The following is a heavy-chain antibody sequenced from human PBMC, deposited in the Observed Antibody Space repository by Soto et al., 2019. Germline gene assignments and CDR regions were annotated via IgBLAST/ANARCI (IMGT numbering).Heavy chain of an antibody. J-gene: IGHJ4*02. D-gene: IGHD3-22*01. V-gene: IGHV3-30*18. CDR1: GFIFSNSG. Sequence: QVQLVESGGGVVQPGRSPRLSCAASGFIFSNSGMHWVRQAPGKGLEWVASTSYDGGNIRYAESVKGRFTISRDNSKNTLFLQMNSLRPDDTAVYYCAKARDSSGYYAGCYLDYWGQGTLVTVSA. CDR3: AKARDSSGYYAGCYLDY. CDR2: TSYDGGNI.